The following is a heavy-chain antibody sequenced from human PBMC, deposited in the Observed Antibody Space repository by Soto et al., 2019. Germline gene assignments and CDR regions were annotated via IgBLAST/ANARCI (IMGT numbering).Heavy chain of an antibody. V-gene: IGHV3-21*01. CDR3: ARATTVTTSYYFDY. D-gene: IGHD4-4*01. CDR1: GVTFSSYS. Sequence: EVQLVESGGGLVKPGGSLRLSGAASGVTFSSYSMNWVRQAPGKGLEWVSSISSSSSYIYYADSVKGRFTISRDNAKNSLYLQMNSLSAADTAVYYCARATTVTTSYYFDYWGQGTLVTVSS. J-gene: IGHJ4*02. CDR2: ISSSSSYI.